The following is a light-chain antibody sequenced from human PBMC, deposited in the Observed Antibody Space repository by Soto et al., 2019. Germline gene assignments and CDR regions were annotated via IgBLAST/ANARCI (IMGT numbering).Light chain of an antibody. CDR2: RNN. CDR1: SSNIGSNY. V-gene: IGLV1-47*01. CDR3: ATWADSLRV. J-gene: IGLJ1*01. Sequence: QSLLTQPPSASGTPGQRVTISCSGSSSNIGSNYVYWYRQLPGTAPKLLIYRNNQRPSGVPDRFSGSKSGTSASLAISGLRSEDEAEYYCATWADSLRVFRTGTKVPDL.